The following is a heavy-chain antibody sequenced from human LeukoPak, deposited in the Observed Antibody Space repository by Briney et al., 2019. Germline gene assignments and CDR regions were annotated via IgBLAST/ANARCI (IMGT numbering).Heavy chain of an antibody. CDR2: IKSKTDGGTT. CDR3: TARYCRSTSCYGEYFQR. D-gene: IGHD2-2*01. CDR1: GFTFSNAW. V-gene: IGHV3-15*01. Sequence: GGSLRLSCAASGFTFSNAWMSWVRQAPGKGLEWVGRIKSKTDGGTTDYAAPVRGRFTISRDDSKNTLYLQMNSLKTEDTAVYYCTARYCRSTSCYGEYFQRWGQGTLVTVSS. J-gene: IGHJ1*01.